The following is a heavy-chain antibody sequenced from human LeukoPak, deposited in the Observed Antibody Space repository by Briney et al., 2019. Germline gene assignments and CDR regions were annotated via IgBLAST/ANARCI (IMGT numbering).Heavy chain of an antibody. D-gene: IGHD2-2*01. J-gene: IGHJ5*02. CDR1: GFTFSSYA. CDR3: GREDCNNVRCYGASDA. V-gene: IGHV3-69-1*01. CDR2: ISSNNNI. Sequence: PGGSMRLSCVGSGFTFSSYAMNWVRQAPGKGLEWVSSISSNNNIYYADSVKGRFTISRDNAKNSLSLQMNSLRGEDTAVYYCGREDCNNVRCYGASDAWGQGTLVTVSS.